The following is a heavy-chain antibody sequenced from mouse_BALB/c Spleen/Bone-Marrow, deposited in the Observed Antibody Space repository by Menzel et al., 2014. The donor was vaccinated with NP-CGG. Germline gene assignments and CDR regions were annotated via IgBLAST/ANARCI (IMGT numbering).Heavy chain of an antibody. CDR1: GYTFTNYW. CDR2: IYPSDSYT. J-gene: IGHJ1*01. Sequence: QVHVKQSGAELVRPGASVKLSCKASGYTFTNYWINWVKQRPGQGLEWIGNIYPSDSYTNYNQMFKDKATLTVDKSSXTAYMQLSIPTSEDSAVYYCTRGYYRYDVGYWYFDVWGAGTTVTVSS. D-gene: IGHD2-14*01. CDR3: TRGYYRYDVGYWYFDV. V-gene: IGHV1-69*02.